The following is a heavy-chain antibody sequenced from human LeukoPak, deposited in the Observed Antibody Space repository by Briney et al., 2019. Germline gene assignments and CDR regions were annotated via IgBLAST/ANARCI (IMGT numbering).Heavy chain of an antibody. CDR3: VRQPDIVVLVAAFSCDY. CDR1: GGSISSSSYY. Sequence: PSETLSLTCTVSGGSISSSSYYWGWIRQPPGKGLEWIGSIYYSGSTYYNPSLKSRVTISVDTSKNQFSLKLSSVTAADTAVYYCVRQPDIVVLVAAFSCDYWGQGTLVTVSS. V-gene: IGHV4-39*01. J-gene: IGHJ4*02. CDR2: IYYSGST. D-gene: IGHD2-15*01.